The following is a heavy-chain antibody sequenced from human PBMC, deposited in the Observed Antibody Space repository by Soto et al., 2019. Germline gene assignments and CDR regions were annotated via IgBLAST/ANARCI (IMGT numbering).Heavy chain of an antibody. Sequence: ASVKVSCKASGFTFTSSAVQWVRQARGQRLEWIGWIVVGSGNTNYAQKFQERVTITRDMSTSTAYMELSSLRSEDTAVYYCASLGPIVVVPAATAPGMDVWGQGTTVTVSS. CDR3: ASLGPIVVVPAATAPGMDV. CDR2: IVVGSGNT. J-gene: IGHJ6*02. CDR1: GFTFTSSA. D-gene: IGHD2-2*01. V-gene: IGHV1-58*01.